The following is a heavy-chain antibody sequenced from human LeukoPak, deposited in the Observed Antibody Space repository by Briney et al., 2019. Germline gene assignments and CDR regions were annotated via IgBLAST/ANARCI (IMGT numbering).Heavy chain of an antibody. Sequence: GGSLRLSCAASGFTVSSNYMSWVRQAPGKRLEWVSVIYDGGSTYYADSVKGRFTISRDNSKNTLYLQMNTLRADDTAMYYCARDYPSFDFWGQGTLVTVSS. CDR3: ARDYPSFDF. CDR1: GFTVSSNY. J-gene: IGHJ4*02. D-gene: IGHD3-16*02. V-gene: IGHV3-53*01. CDR2: IYDGGST.